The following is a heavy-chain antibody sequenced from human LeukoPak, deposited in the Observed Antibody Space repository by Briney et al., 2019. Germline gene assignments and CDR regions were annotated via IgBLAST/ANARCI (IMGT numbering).Heavy chain of an antibody. CDR3: ARGGRRQQLVRAFDY. D-gene: IGHD6-13*01. CDR2: IYNSGST. CDR1: GGSISKYY. J-gene: IGHJ4*02. V-gene: IGHV4-59*12. Sequence: SETLSLTCTVSGGSISKYYWSWIRQTPGQGLEWIGYIYNSGSTIYNPSLKSRVIISVDTSKNQFSLKLSSVTAADTAVYYCARGGRRQQLVRAFDYWGQGTLVTVSS.